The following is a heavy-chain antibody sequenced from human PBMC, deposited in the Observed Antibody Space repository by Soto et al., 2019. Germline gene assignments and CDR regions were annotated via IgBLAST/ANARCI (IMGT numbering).Heavy chain of an antibody. D-gene: IGHD3-9*01. Sequence: EVQLLESGGGLVQPGGSLRLSCAASGFTFSSYAMSWFRQAPGKGLEWVSAISGSGGSTYYADSVKGRFTISRDNSKNTLYLQMNSLRAEDTAVYYCAKDLKRYFDWLEIHAFDIWGQGTMVTVSS. V-gene: IGHV3-23*01. CDR2: ISGSGGST. J-gene: IGHJ3*02. CDR3: AKDLKRYFDWLEIHAFDI. CDR1: GFTFSSYA.